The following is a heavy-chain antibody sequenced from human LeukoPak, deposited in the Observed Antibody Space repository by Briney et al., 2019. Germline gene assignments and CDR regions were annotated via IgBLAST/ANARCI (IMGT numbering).Heavy chain of an antibody. V-gene: IGHV3-7*03. J-gene: IGHJ4*02. CDR2: IKQDGSEK. Sequence: QSGGSLRLSCAASGFTFSLYWMNWVRRAPGKGLEWVANIKQDGSEKNYVDSVRGRFTISRDNAKNSLYLQMNNLRVEDTAMYYRAGGTGFIIKDWGQGTLVTVSS. D-gene: IGHD3-9*01. CDR1: GFTFSLYW. CDR3: AGGTGFIIKD.